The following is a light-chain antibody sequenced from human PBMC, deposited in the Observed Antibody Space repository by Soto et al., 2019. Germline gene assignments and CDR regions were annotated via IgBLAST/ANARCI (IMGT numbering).Light chain of an antibody. J-gene: IGKJ2*02. CDR3: QEYDGHCT. CDR1: QSIKSR. Sequence: DIQMTQSPSTLSASVGDRVSITCRTSQSIKSRLAWYQQKPGKAPKLLIYMASSLQSGVPSRFSGSGSGTEFTITISSLQPDDFATYFCQEYDGHCTFGQGTKLEMK. CDR2: MAS. V-gene: IGKV1-5*03.